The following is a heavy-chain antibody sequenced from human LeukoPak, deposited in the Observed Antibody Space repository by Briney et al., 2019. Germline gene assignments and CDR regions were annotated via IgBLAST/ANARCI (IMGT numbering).Heavy chain of an antibody. CDR2: INPNSGGT. J-gene: IGHJ6*03. Sequence: ASVEVSCKASGYTFTGYYMHWVRQAPGQGLEWMGWINPNSGGTNYAQKFQGRVTMTRDTSISTAYMELSRLRSDDTAVYYCARVLAAAIPYYYYYYMDVWGKGTTVTVSS. V-gene: IGHV1-2*02. D-gene: IGHD2-2*02. CDR1: GYTFTGYY. CDR3: ARVLAAAIPYYYYYYMDV.